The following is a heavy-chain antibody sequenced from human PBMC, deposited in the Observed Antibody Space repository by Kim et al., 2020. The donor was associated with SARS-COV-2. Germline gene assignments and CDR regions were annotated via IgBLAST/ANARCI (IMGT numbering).Heavy chain of an antibody. CDR1: GFTFSSYG. D-gene: IGHD6-19*01. CDR2: ISYDGSNK. V-gene: IGHV3-33*05. Sequence: GGSLRLSCAASGFTFSSYGMHWVRQAPGKGLEWVAVISYDGSNKYYADSVKGRFTISRDNSKNTLYLQMNSLRAEDTAVYYCARDHPSGAVAGRLVSPHFDYWGQGTLVTVSS. J-gene: IGHJ4*02. CDR3: ARDHPSGAVAGRLVSPHFDY.